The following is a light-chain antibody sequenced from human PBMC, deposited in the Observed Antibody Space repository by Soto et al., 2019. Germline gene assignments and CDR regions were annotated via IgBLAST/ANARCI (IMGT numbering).Light chain of an antibody. V-gene: IGKV1-9*01. J-gene: IGKJ5*01. CDR3: QQLKSYVT. CDR1: QGISNY. Sequence: IPLTQSPSSLSAYVGDRVTITCRASQGISNYLAWYQQKPGKTPRLLIYGATTLQSGVPSRFSGSGSGTDFALTISSLQPEDFATYYCQQLKSYVTFGQGTRLEIK. CDR2: GAT.